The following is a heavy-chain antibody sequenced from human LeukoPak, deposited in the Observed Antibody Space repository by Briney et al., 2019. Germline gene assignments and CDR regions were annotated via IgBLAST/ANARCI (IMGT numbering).Heavy chain of an antibody. J-gene: IGHJ4*02. CDR1: GFTFSSYW. V-gene: IGHV3-7*01. Sequence: GGSLRLSCAASGFTFSSYWMSWVRQAPGKGLEWVANIKQGGSEKYYVDSVRGRFTISRDNAKNSLYLQMNSLRAEDTAVYYCATGIFLTSFDYWGQGTLVTVSS. D-gene: IGHD3-9*01. CDR3: ATGIFLTSFDY. CDR2: IKQGGSEK.